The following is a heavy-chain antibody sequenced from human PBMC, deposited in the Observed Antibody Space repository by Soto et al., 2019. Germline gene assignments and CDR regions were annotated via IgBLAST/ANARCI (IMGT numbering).Heavy chain of an antibody. Sequence: QVQLVQSGAEVKRPGSSVKVSCKASGGTFSSYPISWVRQAPGQGLEWMGGTNGNLGTGNYAQKFRGRLTISTDISPTTPYTELSSLTSEDTAVYYRARRDSHGFFRYFDNWRQGTLVTVSS. CDR3: ARRDSHGFFRYFDN. J-gene: IGHJ4*02. D-gene: IGHD3-10*01. V-gene: IGHV1-69*06. CDR1: GGTFSSYP. CDR2: TNGNLGTG.